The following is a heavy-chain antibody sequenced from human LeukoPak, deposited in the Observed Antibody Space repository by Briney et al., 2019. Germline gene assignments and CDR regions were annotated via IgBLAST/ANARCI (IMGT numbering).Heavy chain of an antibody. CDR3: ARLSVDKIYYYYYYMDV. D-gene: IGHD3-9*01. CDR2: INHSGST. CDR1: GGSFSGYY. Sequence: SETLSLTCAVYGGSFSGYYWSWIRQPPGKGLEWIGEINHSGSTNYNPSLKSRVTISVDTSKNQFSLKLSSVTAADTAVYYCARLSVDKIYYYYYYMDVWGKGTTVTVSS. J-gene: IGHJ6*03. V-gene: IGHV4-34*01.